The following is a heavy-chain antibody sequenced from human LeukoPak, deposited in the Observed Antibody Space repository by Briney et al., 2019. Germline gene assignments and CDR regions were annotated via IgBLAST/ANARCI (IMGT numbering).Heavy chain of an antibody. V-gene: IGHV3-53*04. Sequence: GGSLRLSCAASGFTVSHHYMSWVRQAPGKGLEWISVIYSDGGTYYADSVKGRFTISRHNSESTLCLQMDSLKREDTGVYYCARSVAISSGYYDFDYWGQGTLVTVSS. J-gene: IGHJ4*02. CDR3: ARSVAISSGYYDFDY. D-gene: IGHD3-22*01. CDR1: GFTVSHHY. CDR2: IYSDGGT.